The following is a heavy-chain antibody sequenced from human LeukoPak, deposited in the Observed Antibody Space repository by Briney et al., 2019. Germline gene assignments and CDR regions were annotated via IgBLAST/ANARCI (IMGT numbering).Heavy chain of an antibody. D-gene: IGHD3-22*01. CDR3: AKDNDMIVVVPPAGDFDI. J-gene: IGHJ3*02. Sequence: GGSLRLSCAASGFTFIGYARSCVRQAPGKGLEWGSAISGSGGSTYYADSVKGRFTISRDNSKNTLYLQMTSLRDEDTAVYYCAKDNDMIVVVPPAGDFDIWGKGPMVPVSS. CDR2: ISGSGGST. CDR1: GFTFIGYA. V-gene: IGHV3-23*01.